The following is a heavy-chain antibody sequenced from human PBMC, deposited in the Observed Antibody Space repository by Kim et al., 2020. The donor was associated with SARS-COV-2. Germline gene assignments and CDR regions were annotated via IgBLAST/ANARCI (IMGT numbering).Heavy chain of an antibody. CDR1: GFTFSSYA. D-gene: IGHD2-21*02. Sequence: GGSLRLSCAASGFTFSSYAMHWVRQAPGKGLEWVAVISYDGSNKYYADSVKGRFTISRDNSKNTLYLQMNSLRAEDTAVYYCARGEMVTILGNFDYWGQG. V-gene: IGHV3-30*04. J-gene: IGHJ4*02. CDR2: ISYDGSNK. CDR3: ARGEMVTILGNFDY.